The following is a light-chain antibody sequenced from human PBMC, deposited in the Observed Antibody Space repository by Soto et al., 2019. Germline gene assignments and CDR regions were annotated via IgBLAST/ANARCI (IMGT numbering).Light chain of an antibody. V-gene: IGKV3-11*01. CDR2: DAS. CDR3: QWRSDWPPRLT. Sequence: EVALTQSLATLSLSPGERATHTCRASESIDNYLAWYQQKLGQAPKLLIYDASHRAIGIPGRFSGDGSGTDFTLTISSLEPEDFAVYYCQWRSDWPPRLTFGGGTKVEIK. CDR1: ESIDNY. J-gene: IGKJ4*01.